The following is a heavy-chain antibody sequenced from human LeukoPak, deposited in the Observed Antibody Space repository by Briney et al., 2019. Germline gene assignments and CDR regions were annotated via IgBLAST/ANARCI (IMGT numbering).Heavy chain of an antibody. CDR2: IRYDGSNK. J-gene: IGHJ4*02. CDR3: ARGRNGNYYDSSGYYPY. CDR1: GFTFSSYG. D-gene: IGHD3-22*01. V-gene: IGHV3-30*02. Sequence: GGSLRLSCAASGFTFSSYGMHWVRQAPGKGLEWVAFIRYDGSNKYYADSVKGRFTISRENAKNSLYLEMNNLRAGDTAVYYCARGRNGNYYDSSGYYPYWGQGTLVTVSS.